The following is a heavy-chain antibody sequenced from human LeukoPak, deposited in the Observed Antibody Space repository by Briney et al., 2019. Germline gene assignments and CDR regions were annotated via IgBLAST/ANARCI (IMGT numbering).Heavy chain of an antibody. V-gene: IGHV3-30*02. CDR3: AKDRPNWTNDY. CDR1: GFTFSSYG. Sequence: GGSLRLSCAASGFTFSSYGMHWVRQAPGKGLEWVAFILYDGSNKYYADSVKGRFTISRDNSKNTLYLQMNSLRAEDTAVYYCAKDRPNWTNDYWGQGTLVTVSS. CDR2: ILYDGSNK. D-gene: IGHD1/OR15-1a*01. J-gene: IGHJ4*02.